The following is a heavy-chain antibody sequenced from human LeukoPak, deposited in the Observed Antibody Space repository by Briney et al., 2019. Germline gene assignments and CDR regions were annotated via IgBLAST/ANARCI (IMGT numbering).Heavy chain of an antibody. CDR3: TTDSGIAVAGTMGHRGF. CDR1: GFTFSNAW. J-gene: IGHJ4*02. D-gene: IGHD6-19*01. V-gene: IGHV3-15*01. Sequence: GGSLRLSCAASGFTFSNAWMSWVRQAPGKGLEWVGRIKSKTDGGTTDYAAPVKGRFTISRDDSKNTLYLQMNSLKTEDTAVYYCTTDSGIAVAGTMGHRGFWGQGTLVTVSS. CDR2: IKSKTDGGTT.